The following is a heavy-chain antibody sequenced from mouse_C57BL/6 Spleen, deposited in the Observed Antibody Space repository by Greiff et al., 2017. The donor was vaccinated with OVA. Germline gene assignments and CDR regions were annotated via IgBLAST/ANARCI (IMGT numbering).Heavy chain of an antibody. V-gene: IGHV1-69*01. CDR1: GYTFTSYW. CDR2: IDPSDSYT. Sequence: QVQLKQPGAELVMPGASVKLSCKASGYTFTSYWMHWVKQRPGQGLEWIGEIDPSDSYTNYNQKFKGKSTLTVDKSSSTAYMQLSSLTSEDSAVYYCARGGSSGYWGQGTLVTVSA. CDR3: ARGGSSGY. D-gene: IGHD3-2*02. J-gene: IGHJ3*01.